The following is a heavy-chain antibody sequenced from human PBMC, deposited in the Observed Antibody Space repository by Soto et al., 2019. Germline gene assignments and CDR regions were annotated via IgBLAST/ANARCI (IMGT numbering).Heavy chain of an antibody. J-gene: IGHJ4*02. V-gene: IGHV1-18*01. CDR2: ISAYNGNT. D-gene: IGHD6-19*01. CDR3: ARDLAGGAVAFGSEHAFDY. Sequence: QVQLVQSGAEVKKPGASVKVSCKASGYTFTSYGISWVRQAPGQGLEWMGWISAYNGNTNYAQKRQGRVTMTTDTSTRTAYMELRRLRSDDTAAYYCARDLAGGAVAFGSEHAFDYWGQGTLVTVSS. CDR1: GYTFTSYG.